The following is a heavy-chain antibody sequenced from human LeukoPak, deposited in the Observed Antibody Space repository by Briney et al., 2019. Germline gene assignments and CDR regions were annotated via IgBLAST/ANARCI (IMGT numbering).Heavy chain of an antibody. CDR2: ITGSGDST. CDR3: AKDYATVGDYDY. V-gene: IGHV3-23*01. J-gene: IGHJ4*02. CDR1: GFTFSSYG. Sequence: GGSLRLSCAASGFTFSSYGMSWVRQAPGKGLEWVSAITGSGDSTYYADSVKGRFTISRDNSKNTLYLQMNSLRAEDTAVYYCAKDYATVGDYDYRGQGTLVTVSS. D-gene: IGHD4-23*01.